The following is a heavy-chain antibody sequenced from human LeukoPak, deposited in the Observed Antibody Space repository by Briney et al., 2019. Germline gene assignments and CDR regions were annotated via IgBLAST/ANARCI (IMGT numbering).Heavy chain of an antibody. Sequence: SETLSLTCTVSGGSISSYYWSWIRQPPGKGLEWIGYIYYSGSTNYNPSLKSRVTISVDTSKNQFSPKLSSVTAADTAVYYCARDVGWLQFGYQDAFDIWGQGTMVTVSS. CDR1: GGSISSYY. D-gene: IGHD5-24*01. CDR2: IYYSGST. J-gene: IGHJ3*02. CDR3: ARDVGWLQFGYQDAFDI. V-gene: IGHV4-59*01.